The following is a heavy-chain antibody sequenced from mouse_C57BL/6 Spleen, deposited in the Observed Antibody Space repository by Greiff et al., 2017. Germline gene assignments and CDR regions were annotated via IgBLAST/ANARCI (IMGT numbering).Heavy chain of an antibody. J-gene: IGHJ2*01. V-gene: IGHV1-50*01. CDR1: GYTFTSYW. Sequence: VQLQQPGAELVKPGASVKLSCKASGYTFTSYWMQWVKQRPGQGLEWIGEIDPSDSYTNYNQKFKGKATLTVDTSSSTAYMQRSSLTSEDAAVYYCASGITSFDYWGQGTTLTVSS. CDR2: IDPSDSYT. D-gene: IGHD1-1*01. CDR3: ASGITSFDY.